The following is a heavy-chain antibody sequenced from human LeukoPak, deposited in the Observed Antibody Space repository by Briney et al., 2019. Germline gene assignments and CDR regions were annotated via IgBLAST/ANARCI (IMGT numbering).Heavy chain of an antibody. Sequence: SETLSLTCTVSGGSISSYYWSWIRQPPGKGLEWIGFIYDSGSTNYNPSLKSRVTISVDTSKNQFSLKLSSVTAADTAVYYCARDLPLVRYYDSSGPGDYWGQGTLVTVSS. V-gene: IGHV4-59*12. J-gene: IGHJ4*02. CDR3: ARDLPLVRYYDSSGPGDY. CDR2: IYDSGST. D-gene: IGHD3-22*01. CDR1: GGSISSYY.